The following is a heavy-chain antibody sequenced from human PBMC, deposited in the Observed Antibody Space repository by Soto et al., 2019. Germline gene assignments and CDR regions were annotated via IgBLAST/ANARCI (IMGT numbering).Heavy chain of an antibody. V-gene: IGHV3-74*01. D-gene: IGHD5-12*01. CDR2: INSDGSST. CDR3: ARSGDGYNQPPFDY. Sequence: EVQLVESGGGLVQPGGSLRLSCAASGFTFSSYWMHWVRQAPGKGLVWVSRINSDGSSTSYADSVKGRFTISRDNAKNTLYLQMNSLRAEDTAVYYCARSGDGYNQPPFDYWGQGTLVTVSS. J-gene: IGHJ4*02. CDR1: GFTFSSYW.